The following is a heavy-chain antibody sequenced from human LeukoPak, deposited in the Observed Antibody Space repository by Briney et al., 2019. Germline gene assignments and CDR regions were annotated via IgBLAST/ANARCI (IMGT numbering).Heavy chain of an antibody. Sequence: ASVKVSCKSSGYNFTGNYMHWVRQAPAQGLEWMGWINPNSGGTNYAQKFQGRVTLTGDTAITTAYMELTRLRSDDTAVYFCARDRHAEYLTPDFDYWGQGTLVTVSS. V-gene: IGHV1-2*02. CDR1: GYNFTGNY. CDR2: INPNSGGT. D-gene: IGHD4-23*01. J-gene: IGHJ4*02. CDR3: ARDRHAEYLTPDFDY.